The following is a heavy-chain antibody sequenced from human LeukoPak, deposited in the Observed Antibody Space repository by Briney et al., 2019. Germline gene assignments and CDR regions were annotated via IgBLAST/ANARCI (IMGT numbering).Heavy chain of an antibody. V-gene: IGHV1-69*04. J-gene: IGHJ4*02. CDR1: GGTFSSYA. CDR3: ARVEIGFGYSYGYGDDY. CDR2: IIPILGIA. D-gene: IGHD5-18*01. Sequence: ASVKVSCKASGGTFSSYAISWVRQAPGQGLEWMGRIIPILGIANYAQKFQGRVTITADKSTSTAYMELSSLRSEDTAVYYCARVEIGFGYSYGYGDDYWGQGTLVTVSS.